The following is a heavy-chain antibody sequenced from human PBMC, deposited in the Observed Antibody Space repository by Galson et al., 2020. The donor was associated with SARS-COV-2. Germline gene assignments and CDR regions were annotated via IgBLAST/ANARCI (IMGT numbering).Heavy chain of an antibody. CDR2: IYPVDSDT. J-gene: IGHJ4*02. V-gene: IGHV5-51*01. CDR1: GYSFTNYW. Sequence: TGGSLRLSCKGSGYSFTNYWIGWVRQMPGKGLEWMGIIYPVDSDTRYSPSFQGQVTISADKSISTAYLQWSSLKASDTAMYYCAFRSVANQEYFFDYWGQGTPVTVSS. D-gene: IGHD5-12*01. CDR3: AFRSVANQEYFFDY.